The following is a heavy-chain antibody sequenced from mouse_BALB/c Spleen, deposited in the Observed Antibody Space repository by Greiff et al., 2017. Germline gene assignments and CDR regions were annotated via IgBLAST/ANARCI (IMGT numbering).Heavy chain of an antibody. CDR2: INPGSGGT. J-gene: IGHJ2*01. D-gene: IGHD4-1*01. CDR3: ARDWDYFDY. V-gene: IGHV1-54*01. Sequence: QVQLQQSGAELVRPGTSVKVSCKASGYAFTNYLIEWVKQRPGQGLEWIGVINPGSGGTNYNEKFKGKATLTADKSSSTAYMQLSSLTSDDSAVYFCARDWDYFDYWGQGTTLTVSS. CDR1: GYAFTNYL.